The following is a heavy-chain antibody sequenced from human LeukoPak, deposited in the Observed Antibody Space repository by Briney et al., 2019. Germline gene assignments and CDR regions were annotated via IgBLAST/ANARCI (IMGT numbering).Heavy chain of an antibody. Sequence: PSETLSLTCAVYGGSFSGYYWSWIRQPPGKGLEWIGEINHSGSTNYNPSLKSRVTISVDTSKNQFSLKLSSVTAADTAVYYCARMALLSWYFDLWGRGTLVTVSS. CDR2: INHSGST. V-gene: IGHV4-34*01. J-gene: IGHJ2*01. CDR1: GGSFSGYY. CDR3: ARMALLSWYFDL. D-gene: IGHD3-10*01.